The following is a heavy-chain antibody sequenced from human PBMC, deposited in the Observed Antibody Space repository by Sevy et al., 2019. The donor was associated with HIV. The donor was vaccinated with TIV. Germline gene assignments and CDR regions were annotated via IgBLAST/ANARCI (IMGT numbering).Heavy chain of an antibody. CDR1: GFTFSSYA. D-gene: IGHD3-3*01. V-gene: IGHV3-64D*06. J-gene: IGHJ4*02. CDR3: VKGLALEWLLYLLDY. CDR2: ISSNGGST. Sequence: GGSLRLSCSASGFTFSSYAMHWVCQAPGTGLEYVSAISSNGGSTYYADSVKGRFTISRDNSKNTLYLQMSSLRAEDTAVYYCVKGLALEWLLYLLDYWGQGTLVTVSS.